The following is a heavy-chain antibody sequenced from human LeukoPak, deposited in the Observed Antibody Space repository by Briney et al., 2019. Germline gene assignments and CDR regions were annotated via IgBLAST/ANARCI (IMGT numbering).Heavy chain of an antibody. CDR3: ARDAPYGDYTGFDY. D-gene: IGHD4-17*01. CDR1: GFTFSSYS. Sequence: SGGSLRLSCAASGFTFSSYSMNWVRQAPGKGLEWVSSISSSSSYIYYADSVKGRFTISRDNAKNSLYLQMNSLRAEDTAVYYCARDAPYGDYTGFDYWGQGTLVTVSS. J-gene: IGHJ4*02. V-gene: IGHV3-21*01. CDR2: ISSSSSYI.